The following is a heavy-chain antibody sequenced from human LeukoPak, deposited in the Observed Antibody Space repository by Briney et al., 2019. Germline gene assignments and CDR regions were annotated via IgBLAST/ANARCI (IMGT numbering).Heavy chain of an antibody. D-gene: IGHD2-21*02. CDR3: ATGVVETAIPDLVY. CDR1: GYTLTELS. J-gene: IGHJ4*02. V-gene: IGHV1-24*01. Sequence: ASVKVSCKVSGYTLTELSMHWVRQAPGKGLEWMGGFDPEDGETIYAQKFQGRVTMTEDTSTDTAYMELSSLRSEDTAVYYCATGVVETAIPDLVYWGQGTLVTVSS. CDR2: FDPEDGET.